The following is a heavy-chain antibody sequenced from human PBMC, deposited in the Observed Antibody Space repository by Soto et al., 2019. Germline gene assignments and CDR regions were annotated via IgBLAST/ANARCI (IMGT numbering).Heavy chain of an antibody. CDR2: INSDGSST. D-gene: IGHD3-10*01. CDR1: GFTFSSYW. V-gene: IGHV3-74*01. CDR3: ARAGLRKYYYYYYGMDV. J-gene: IGHJ6*02. Sequence: AGGSLRLSCAASGFTFSSYWMHWVRQAPGKGLVWVSRINSDGSSTSYADSVKGRFTISRDNAKNTLYLQMNSLRAEDTAVYYCARAGLRKYYYYYYGMDVWGQGTTVTVSS.